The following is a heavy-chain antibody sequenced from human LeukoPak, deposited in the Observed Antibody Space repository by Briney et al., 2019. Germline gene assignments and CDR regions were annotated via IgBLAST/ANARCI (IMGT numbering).Heavy chain of an antibody. Sequence: GGSLRLSCAASGFTFSSYAITWVRQAPGKGLEWVSAISGSGGSTYYADSVKGRFTISRDNSKNTLYLQMNSLRAEDTAVYYCAKCVDDFYYYGMDVWGKGTTVTVSS. CDR2: ISGSGGST. V-gene: IGHV3-23*01. CDR3: AKCVDDFYYYGMDV. CDR1: GFTFSSYA. J-gene: IGHJ6*04.